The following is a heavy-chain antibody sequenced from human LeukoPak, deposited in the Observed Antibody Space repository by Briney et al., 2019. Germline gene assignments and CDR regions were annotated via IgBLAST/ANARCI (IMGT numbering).Heavy chain of an antibody. J-gene: IGHJ4*02. CDR1: GGSFSGYY. CDR2: INHSGST. D-gene: IGHD3-10*01. Sequence: SETLSLTCAVYGGSFSGYYWSWIRQPPGKGLEWIGEINHSGSTNYNPSLKSRVTISVDTSKNQFSLKLSSVTAADTAVYYCASRRRVVRGAYDYWGQGTLVTVSS. CDR3: ASRRRVVRGAYDY. V-gene: IGHV4-34*01.